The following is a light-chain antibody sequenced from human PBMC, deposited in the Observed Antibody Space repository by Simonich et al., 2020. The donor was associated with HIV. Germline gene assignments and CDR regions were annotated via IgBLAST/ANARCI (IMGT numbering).Light chain of an antibody. CDR2: WAS. CDR1: QSVLYSSHNKNY. J-gene: IGKJ1*01. CDR3: QQYYSAPRT. V-gene: IGKV4-1*01. Sequence: DIVMTQSPDSLAVSLGERATINCKSSQSVLYSSHNKNYLAWYQQKPGQPPKLIIYWASTRESGVPDRFSCSGSGTDFTLTISSLQAEDVAVYYCQQYYSAPRTFGQGTKVEIK.